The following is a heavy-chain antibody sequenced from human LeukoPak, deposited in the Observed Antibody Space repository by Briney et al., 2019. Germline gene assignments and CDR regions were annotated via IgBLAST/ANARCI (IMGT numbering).Heavy chain of an antibody. V-gene: IGHV4-4*08. Sequence: SETLSLTCTVSGGSISDNYWSWIRQPPGKGPEWIGYIYSSGSTNYNPSLKSRVTISVDTSKNQFSLKLSSVTAADTAVYYCAKCSTYWFDPWGQGTPVTVSS. J-gene: IGHJ5*02. CDR2: IYSSGST. D-gene: IGHD1-1*01. CDR3: AKCSTYWFDP. CDR1: GGSISDNY.